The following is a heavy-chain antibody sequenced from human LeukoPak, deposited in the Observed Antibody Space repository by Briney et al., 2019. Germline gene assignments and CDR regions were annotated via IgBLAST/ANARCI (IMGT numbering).Heavy chain of an antibody. CDR2: IRYDGSNK. V-gene: IGHV3-30*02. D-gene: IGHD3-22*01. CDR3: ARDSLTMIVGRQKRGLDY. Sequence: PGGSLRLSCAASGFTFSSYGMHWVRQAPGKGLEWVAFIRYDGSNKYYADSVKGRFTISRDNAKNSLYLQMNSLRAEDTAVYHCARDSLTMIVGRQKRGLDYWGQGTLVTVSS. CDR1: GFTFSSYG. J-gene: IGHJ4*02.